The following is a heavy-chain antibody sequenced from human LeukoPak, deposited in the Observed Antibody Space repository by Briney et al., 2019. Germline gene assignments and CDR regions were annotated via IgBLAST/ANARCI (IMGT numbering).Heavy chain of an antibody. CDR2: IYSSGSS. V-gene: IGHV4-4*07. J-gene: IGHJ4*02. CDR1: GGSISSYY. Sequence: PSETLSLTCTVSGGSISSYYWSWIRQPAGKGLEWIGRIYSSGSSVYNPSLEGQVSMSLDTSKNQFSLKVTSVTAADTAVYYCAREDGGYSRVDYWGQGTLVTVSS. D-gene: IGHD2-15*01. CDR3: AREDGGYSRVDY.